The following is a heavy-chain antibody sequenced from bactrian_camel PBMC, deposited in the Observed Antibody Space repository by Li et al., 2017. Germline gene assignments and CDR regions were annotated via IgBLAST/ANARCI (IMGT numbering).Heavy chain of an antibody. CDR2: IDGGGNT. CDR3: VAGYYSDFIADLNPSEYDY. J-gene: IGHJ4*01. V-gene: IGHV3S55*01. D-gene: IGHD4*01. Sequence: HVQLVESGGGAVEAGGSLLLSCVAAKDHYLTWTIGRFRQAPGKEREGVAVIDGGGNTAYADSIKGRFTISRDNAKNTLWLQMNSLKPEDTAMYYRVAGYYSDFIADLNPSEYDYWGQGTQVTVS. CDR1: KDHYLTWT.